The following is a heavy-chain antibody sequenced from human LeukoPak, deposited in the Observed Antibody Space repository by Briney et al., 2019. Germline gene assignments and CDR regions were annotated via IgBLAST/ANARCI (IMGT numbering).Heavy chain of an antibody. CDR3: ARGLTGLLWFGELLSNYYYYYMDV. D-gene: IGHD3-10*01. J-gene: IGHJ6*03. V-gene: IGHV4-59*01. Sequence: SETLSLTCTVSGGSISSYYWIWIRQPPGKGLEWIGYIYYSGSTNYNPSLKSRVTISVDTSKNQFSLKLSSVTAADTAVYYCARGLTGLLWFGELLSNYYYYYMDVWGKGTTVTVSS. CDR2: IYYSGST. CDR1: GGSISSYY.